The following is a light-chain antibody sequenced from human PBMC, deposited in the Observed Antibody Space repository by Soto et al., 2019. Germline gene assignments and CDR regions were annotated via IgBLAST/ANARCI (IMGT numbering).Light chain of an antibody. CDR2: EVT. J-gene: IGLJ2*01. V-gene: IGLV2-14*01. CDR3: SSYTSTNHVV. CDR1: SSDVGGYNY. Sequence: QSVLPQPASVSGSPGQSITISCTGTSSDVGGYNYVSWYQQHPGKAPKLVIYEVTKRPSGVSNRFSGSKSGNTASLTISGLQAEDETDYYCSSYTSTNHVVFGGGTKLTVL.